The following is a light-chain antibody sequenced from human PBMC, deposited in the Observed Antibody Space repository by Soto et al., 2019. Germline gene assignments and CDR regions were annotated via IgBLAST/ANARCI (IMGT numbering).Light chain of an antibody. CDR3: QQFGSSPMYT. CDR2: GAS. V-gene: IGKV3-20*01. Sequence: EIVLTQSPGTLSLSPGERATLSCRASQNVTNNYLAWYQQKPGQVSRLLIYGASRRAAGIPDRFSGSGSGTVFTLTISRLEPEDFAVYSCQQFGSSPMYTFGQGTKLEIK. CDR1: QNVTNNY. J-gene: IGKJ2*01.